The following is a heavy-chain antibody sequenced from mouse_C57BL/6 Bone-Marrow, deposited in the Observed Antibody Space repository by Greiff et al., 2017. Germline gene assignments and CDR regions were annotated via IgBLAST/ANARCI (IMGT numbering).Heavy chain of an antibody. V-gene: IGHV3-8*01. D-gene: IGHD1-1*01. CDR2: ISYSGST. Sequence: EVQLQESGPGLAKPSQTLSLPCSVTGYSITSDYWNWIRKFPGNKLEYMGYISYSGSTYYNPSLKSRISITRDTSKNQYYLQLNSVTTEDTATYYCARLHYYYGSSYWYFDVWGTGTTVTVSS. CDR1: GYSITSDY. CDR3: ARLHYYYGSSYWYFDV. J-gene: IGHJ1*03.